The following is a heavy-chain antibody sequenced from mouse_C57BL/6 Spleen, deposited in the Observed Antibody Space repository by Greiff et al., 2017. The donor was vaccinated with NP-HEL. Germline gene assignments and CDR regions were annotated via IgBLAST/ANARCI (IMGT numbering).Heavy chain of an antibody. CDR2: INPSSGYT. CDR1: GYTFTSYT. V-gene: IGHV1-4*01. J-gene: IGHJ2*01. Sequence: VHLVESGAELARPGASVKMSCKASGYTFTSYTMHWVKQRPGQGLEWIGYINPSSGYTKYNQKFKDKATLTADKSSSTAYMQLSSLTSEDSAVYYCARSPDWYYFDYWGQGTTLTVSS. CDR3: ARSPDWYYFDY. D-gene: IGHD4-1*01.